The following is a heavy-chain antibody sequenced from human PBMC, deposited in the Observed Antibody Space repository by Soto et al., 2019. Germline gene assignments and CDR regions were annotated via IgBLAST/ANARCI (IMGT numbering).Heavy chain of an antibody. V-gene: IGHV4-34*01. Sequence: TSETLSLTCAVYGGSFSGYYWSWIRQPPGKGLEWIGEINHSGSTNYNPSLKSRVTISVDTSKNQFSLKLSSVTAADTAVYYCARGTDILTGYYKSGRFDPWGQGTLVTVSS. J-gene: IGHJ5*02. CDR1: GGSFSGYY. D-gene: IGHD3-9*01. CDR3: ARGTDILTGYYKSGRFDP. CDR2: INHSGST.